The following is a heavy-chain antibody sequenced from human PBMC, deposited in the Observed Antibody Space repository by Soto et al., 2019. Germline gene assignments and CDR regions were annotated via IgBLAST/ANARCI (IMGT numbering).Heavy chain of an antibody. V-gene: IGHV3-23*01. CDR1: GFTFSSYA. D-gene: IGHD2-2*01. J-gene: IGHJ6*03. CDR2: ISGSGGST. Sequence: GGSLRLPCAASGFTFSSYAMSWVRQAPGKGLEWVSAISGSGGSTYYADSVKGRFTISRDNSKNTLYLQMNSLRAEDTAVYYCASHTGRYCSSTSCYGLRENYYYYMDVWGKGTTVTVSS. CDR3: ASHTGRYCSSTSCYGLRENYYYYMDV.